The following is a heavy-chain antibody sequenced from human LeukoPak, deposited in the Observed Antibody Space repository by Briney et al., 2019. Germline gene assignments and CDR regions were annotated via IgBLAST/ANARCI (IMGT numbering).Heavy chain of an antibody. CDR2: IYSSGIT. CDR1: GDSISTYY. V-gene: IGHV4-4*07. D-gene: IGHD2-2*01. J-gene: IGHJ1*01. Sequence: SETLSLTCTVSGDSISTYYWSWIRQPAGKGLEWIGRIYSSGITNFNPSLKSRVTMSVDTSKNQFSLKLNSVTAADTAVYYCARSEYQLSSGYFQHWGQGTLVTVSS. CDR3: ARSEYQLSSGYFQH.